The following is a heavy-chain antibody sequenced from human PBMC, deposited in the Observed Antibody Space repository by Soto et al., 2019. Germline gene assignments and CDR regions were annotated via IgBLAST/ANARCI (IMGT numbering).Heavy chain of an antibody. Sequence: SETLCLTCTVSGGSIAPYYWNWIRQPPGKGLEWIGHIYYSGSTNYNSSLESRVTISVDTSKNQFSLKLRSVTAADTAVYYCARVEYPNGWYPFDYWGRGTLVTVSS. D-gene: IGHD6-19*01. CDR1: GGSIAPYY. CDR3: ARVEYPNGWYPFDY. V-gene: IGHV4-59*08. CDR2: IYYSGST. J-gene: IGHJ4*02.